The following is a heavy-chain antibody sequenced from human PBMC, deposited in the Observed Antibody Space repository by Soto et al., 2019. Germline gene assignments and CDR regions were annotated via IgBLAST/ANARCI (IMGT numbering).Heavy chain of an antibody. J-gene: IGHJ6*02. CDR1: GGSISDYY. CDR2: IDYSGRP. Sequence: SETLSLTCTVSGGSISDYYWSWIRLPPGKGLEWIGYIDYSGRPKYSPSLKSRVTISVDTSKNQFSLKLISVTAADTAVYYCARDTNPEYYYGSVLKRDYYGMDVWGQGTTVTVSS. V-gene: IGHV4-59*01. CDR3: ARDTNPEYYYGSVLKRDYYGMDV. D-gene: IGHD3-10*01.